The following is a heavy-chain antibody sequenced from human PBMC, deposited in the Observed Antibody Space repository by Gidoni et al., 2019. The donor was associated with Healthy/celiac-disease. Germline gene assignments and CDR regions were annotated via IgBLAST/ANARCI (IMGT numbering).Heavy chain of an antibody. CDR1: GFTFSSYA. CDR2: ISGSGGST. V-gene: IGHV3-23*01. J-gene: IGHJ6*02. CDR3: AKVPVDTAMVRRGYYYYYGMDV. D-gene: IGHD5-18*01. Sequence: EVQLLESGGGLVQPGGSLRLSCAASGFTFSSYAMSWVRQAPGKGLEWVSAISGSGGSTYYADSVKGRFTISRDNSKNTLYLQMNSLRAEDTAVYYCAKVPVDTAMVRRGYYYYYGMDVWGQGTTVTVSS.